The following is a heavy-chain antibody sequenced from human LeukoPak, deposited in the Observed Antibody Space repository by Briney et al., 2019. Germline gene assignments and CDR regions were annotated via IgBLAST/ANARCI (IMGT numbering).Heavy chain of an antibody. Sequence: ASETLSLTCAVYGHSISSGYYWGWIRQPPGKGLEWIGSFYHSGSTDHNPSLKSRVTISADTSKNQFALKLSSVTAADTAVYYCARSTYSSGWYWDYWGQGTLVTVSS. CDR1: GHSISSGYY. CDR2: FYHSGST. CDR3: ARSTYSSGWYWDY. J-gene: IGHJ4*02. V-gene: IGHV4-38-2*01. D-gene: IGHD6-19*01.